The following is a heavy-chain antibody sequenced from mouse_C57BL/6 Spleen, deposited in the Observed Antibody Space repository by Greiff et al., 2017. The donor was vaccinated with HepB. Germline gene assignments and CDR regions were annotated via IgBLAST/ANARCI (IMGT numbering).Heavy chain of an antibody. V-gene: IGHV7-3*01. Sequence: EVKVEESGGGLVQPGGSLSLSCAASGFTFTDYYMSWVRQPPGKALEWLGFIRNKANGYTTEYSASVKGRFTISRDNSQSILYLQMNALRAEDSATYYCARFGTSRYFDYWGQGTTLTVSS. CDR1: GFTFTDYY. J-gene: IGHJ2*01. D-gene: IGHD4-1*01. CDR2: IRNKANGYTT. CDR3: ARFGTSRYFDY.